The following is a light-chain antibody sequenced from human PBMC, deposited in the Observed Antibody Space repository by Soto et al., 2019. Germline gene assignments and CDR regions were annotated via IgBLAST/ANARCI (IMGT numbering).Light chain of an antibody. J-gene: IGKJ4*01. CDR1: QAINSN. V-gene: IGKV3-15*01. CDR2: SAS. Sequence: EIVMTQSPATLSVSPGETASLSCRASQAINSNLAWYQQRPGQAPRLLIYSASTRATGVPARVSGSGSETDFTLSIRGLQSEDFALYYCQQYNDWPLTFGGGTKVDLK. CDR3: QQYNDWPLT.